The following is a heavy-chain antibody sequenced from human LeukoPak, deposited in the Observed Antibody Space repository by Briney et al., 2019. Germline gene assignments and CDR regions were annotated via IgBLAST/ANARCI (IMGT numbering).Heavy chain of an antibody. V-gene: IGHV4-59*08. CDR2: IYYGVST. D-gene: IGHD6-13*01. CDR1: GGSISSYY. Sequence: SETLSLTCTVSGGSISSYYWSWIRQPPGKGLEWIGYIYYGVSTNYNPSLKSRVTISLDTTKKQISLKVRSVTAADTAIYYCARLLADNWFDPWGQGTLVTVSS. J-gene: IGHJ5*02. CDR3: ARLLADNWFDP.